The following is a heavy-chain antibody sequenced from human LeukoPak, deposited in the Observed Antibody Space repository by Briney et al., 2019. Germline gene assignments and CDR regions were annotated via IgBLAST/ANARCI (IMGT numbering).Heavy chain of an antibody. CDR2: INPSGGST. Sequence: GASVKVSCKASGYTFTSYYMHWVRQAPGQGLEWMGIINPSGGSTSYAQKFQGRVTMTRDTSTSTAYMELRSLRSDDTAVYYCARGSSTRTPNYDSFAFDIWGQGTMVTVSS. J-gene: IGHJ3*02. V-gene: IGHV1-46*01. CDR1: GYTFTSYY. CDR3: ARGSSTRTPNYDSFAFDI. D-gene: IGHD3-22*01.